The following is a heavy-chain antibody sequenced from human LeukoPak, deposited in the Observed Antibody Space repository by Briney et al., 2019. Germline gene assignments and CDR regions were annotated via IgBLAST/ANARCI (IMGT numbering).Heavy chain of an antibody. D-gene: IGHD3-22*01. CDR3: ARDGNYYDSSGYVDY. V-gene: IGHV3-30-3*01. CDR2: ISYDRSNK. CDR1: GFTFSSYA. J-gene: IGHJ4*02. Sequence: PGGSLRLSCAASGFTFSSYAMHWVREAPGKGLEWVAVISYDRSNKYYADSVKGRFTISRDNSKNTLYLQMNSLRAEDTAVYYCARDGNYYDSSGYVDYWGQGTLVTVSS.